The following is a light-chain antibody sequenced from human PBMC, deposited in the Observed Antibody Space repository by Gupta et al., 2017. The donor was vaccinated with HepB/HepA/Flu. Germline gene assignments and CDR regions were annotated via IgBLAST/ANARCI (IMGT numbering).Light chain of an antibody. CDR1: SGHSSYA. Sequence: QLVLTQSPSASASLGASVKLTCTLSSGHSSYAIAWHQQQPEKGPRYLMQFNSDGSHSKGDGIPDRFSGSSSGAERYLTISSLQSEDEADYYCQTWGTGIWVFGGGTKLTVL. J-gene: IGLJ3*02. CDR2: FNSDGSH. V-gene: IGLV4-69*01. CDR3: QTWGTGIWV.